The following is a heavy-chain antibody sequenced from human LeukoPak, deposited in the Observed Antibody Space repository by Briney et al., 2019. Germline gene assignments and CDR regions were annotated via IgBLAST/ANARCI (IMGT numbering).Heavy chain of an antibody. J-gene: IGHJ6*03. V-gene: IGHV1-18*01. CDR1: GDTFTSYG. Sequence: PWASGKVSCKASGDTFTSYGISWVRHAPGQVLECMGWISAYNGNTNYAQKLQGRVTMTTDTSTSTAYMELRSLRSDDTAVYYCARAVWFGELFYYYYMDVWGKGTTVTVSS. CDR3: ARAVWFGELFYYYYMDV. CDR2: ISAYNGNT. D-gene: IGHD3-10*01.